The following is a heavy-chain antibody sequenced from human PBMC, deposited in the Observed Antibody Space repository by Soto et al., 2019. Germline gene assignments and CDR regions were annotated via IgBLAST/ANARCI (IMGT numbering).Heavy chain of an antibody. D-gene: IGHD5-12*01. Sequence: SETLSLTCSVSGAALNSGNCYWSWIRQVPGKGLEWIGHIYVTGAVDYNPSLRDRITISQDTSERQFSLNLTSLTTADTAVYFCARGGNRYSNVASGVGGFDYWGQGSLVTVSS. CDR3: ARGGNRYSNVASGVGGFDY. J-gene: IGHJ4*02. V-gene: IGHV4-31*03. CDR1: GAALNSGNCY. CDR2: IYVTGAV.